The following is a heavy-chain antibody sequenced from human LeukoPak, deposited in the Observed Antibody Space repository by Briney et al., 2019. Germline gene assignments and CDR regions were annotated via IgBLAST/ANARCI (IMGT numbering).Heavy chain of an antibody. D-gene: IGHD6-19*01. J-gene: IGHJ6*02. V-gene: IGHV1-69*04. CDR2: IIPVLNIT. Sequence: SVQVSCKTSGGTFSTSAITWVRQAPGQGLEWMGRIIPVLNITTYAQRFQGRVTITADTSTSTVYMELSSLRSEETAVYYCASDQCLTAPPPYGADGWAQGPTVIV. CDR1: GGTFSTSA. CDR3: ASDQCLTAPPPYGADG.